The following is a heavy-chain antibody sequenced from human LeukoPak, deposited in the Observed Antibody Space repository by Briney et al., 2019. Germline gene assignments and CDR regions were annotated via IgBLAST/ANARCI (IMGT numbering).Heavy chain of an antibody. CDR1: GFTFSSYS. D-gene: IGHD6-6*01. V-gene: IGHV3-48*04. Sequence: GGSLRLSCAASGFTFSSYSMNWVRQAPGKGLEWVSYISSSSSTIYYADSVKGRFTISRDNAKNSLYPQMNSLRAEDTAVYYCARLSSSSYFYYYYMDVWGKGTTVTVSS. CDR2: ISSSSSTI. CDR3: ARLSSSSYFYYYYMDV. J-gene: IGHJ6*03.